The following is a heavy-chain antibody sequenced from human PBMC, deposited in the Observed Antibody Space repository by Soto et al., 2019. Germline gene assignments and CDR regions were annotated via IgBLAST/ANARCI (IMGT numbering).Heavy chain of an antibody. J-gene: IGHJ6*03. D-gene: IGHD3-10*01. CDR2: IHDSGNI. Sequence: WTWIRQTPGKGLEWIGEIHDSGNINYNPSLKSRVTILVDTAKKQISLKLSSVTAAGTAVYYCARGLILWFGELSRRGGYYYYMDVWGKGTSVTVSS. V-gene: IGHV4-34*01. CDR3: ARGLILWFGELSRRGGYYYYMDV.